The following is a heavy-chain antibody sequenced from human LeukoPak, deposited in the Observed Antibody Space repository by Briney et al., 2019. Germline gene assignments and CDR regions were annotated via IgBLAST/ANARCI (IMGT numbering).Heavy chain of an antibody. V-gene: IGHV7-4-1*02. Sequence: ASVKVSCKASGYTFTSYAMNWVRQAPGQGLDWMGWINTNTGNPTYAQGFAGRFVFSLDTSVSTAYLQISSLKAEDTAVYYCARGGAMIVVATIDYWGQGTLVTVSS. D-gene: IGHD3-22*01. J-gene: IGHJ4*02. CDR3: ARGGAMIVVATIDY. CDR2: INTNTGNP. CDR1: GYTFTSYA.